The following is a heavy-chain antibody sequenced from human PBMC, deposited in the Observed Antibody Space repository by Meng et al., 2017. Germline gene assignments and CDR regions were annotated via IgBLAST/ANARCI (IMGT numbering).Heavy chain of an antibody. D-gene: IGHD6-19*01. CDR3: ASTIAVAGTGWFDP. J-gene: IGHJ5*02. V-gene: IGHV1-69*05. CDR2: IIPIFGTA. Sequence: VQMGKAVVEGKKPASSVKASCKAPGGTFSSYAISWVRHAPGQGLEWMGVIIPIFGTANDAQKFQGRVTITTDESTSTAYMELSSLRSEDTAVYYCASTIAVAGTGWFDPWGQGTLVTVSS. CDR1: GGTFSSYA.